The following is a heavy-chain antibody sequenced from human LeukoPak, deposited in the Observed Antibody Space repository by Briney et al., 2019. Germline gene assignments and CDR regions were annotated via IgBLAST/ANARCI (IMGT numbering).Heavy chain of an antibody. CDR1: GFTFSSYS. D-gene: IGHD3-22*01. Sequence: GGSLRLSCAASGFTFSSYSMNWVRQAPGKGLEWVSYISSSSSTIYYADSVKGRFTISRDNAKNSLYLQMNSLRAEDTAVYYCARDQGGYYYDSSGYYYWGQGTLVTVSS. CDR3: ARDQGGYYYDSSGYYY. J-gene: IGHJ4*02. CDR2: ISSSSSTI. V-gene: IGHV3-48*01.